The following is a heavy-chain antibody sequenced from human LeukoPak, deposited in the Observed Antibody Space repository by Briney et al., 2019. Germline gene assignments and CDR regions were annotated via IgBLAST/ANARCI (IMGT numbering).Heavy chain of an antibody. CDR1: GFTLGDFS. J-gene: IGHJ4*02. CDR2: IRSKAFGGAP. Sequence: GSLRLSCTASGFTLGDFSVSWFRQAPGKGPGWVGFIRSKAFGGAPEYAASVKGRFTISRDDSKDIAYLQMSSLRTEDTAVYFCSRDLPWAYLDYWGQGTLVIVSS. V-gene: IGHV3-49*03. CDR3: SRDLPWAYLDY.